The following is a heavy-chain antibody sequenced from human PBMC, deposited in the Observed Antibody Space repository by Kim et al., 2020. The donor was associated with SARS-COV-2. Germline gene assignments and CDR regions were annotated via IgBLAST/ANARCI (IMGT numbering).Heavy chain of an antibody. CDR3: TREGRPEIAAAPGGAFDI. CDR2: IRSKAYGGTT. V-gene: IGHV3-49*04. Sequence: GGSLRLSCTASGFTFGDYAMSWVRQAPGKGLEWVGFIRSKAYGGTTEYAASVKGRFTISRDDSKSIAYLQMNSLKTEDTAVYYCTREGRPEIAAAPGGAFDIWGQGTMVTVSS. J-gene: IGHJ3*02. CDR1: GFTFGDYA. D-gene: IGHD6-13*01.